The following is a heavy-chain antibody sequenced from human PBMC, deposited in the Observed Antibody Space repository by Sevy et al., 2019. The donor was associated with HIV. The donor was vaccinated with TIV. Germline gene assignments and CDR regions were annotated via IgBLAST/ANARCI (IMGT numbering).Heavy chain of an antibody. J-gene: IGHJ4*02. CDR1: GYRLRELS. D-gene: IGHD3-22*01. V-gene: IGHV1-24*01. CDR2: FVPEDGEI. CDR3: ATAREYYDENSGYFDY. Sequence: ASVKVSCKISGYRLRELSMHWVRQAPGNGLEWMGRFVPEDGEIIYAQKFQGRVTVTEDTSTDTVYMELSRLRSEDTAVYYCATAREYYDENSGYFDYWGPGTLVTVSS.